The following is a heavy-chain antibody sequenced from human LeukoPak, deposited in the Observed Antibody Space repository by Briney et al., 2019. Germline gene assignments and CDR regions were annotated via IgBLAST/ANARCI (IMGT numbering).Heavy chain of an antibody. CDR1: GFTFSSYS. Sequence: PGGSLRLSCAASGFTFSSYSMNWVRQAPGKGLEWVSSISSSSSYIYYADSVKGRFTISRDNAKSSLYLQMNSLRAEDTAVYYCARSLPFSSNFRDFDYWGQGTLVTVSS. D-gene: IGHD6-13*01. V-gene: IGHV3-21*01. J-gene: IGHJ4*02. CDR2: ISSSSSYI. CDR3: ARSLPFSSNFRDFDY.